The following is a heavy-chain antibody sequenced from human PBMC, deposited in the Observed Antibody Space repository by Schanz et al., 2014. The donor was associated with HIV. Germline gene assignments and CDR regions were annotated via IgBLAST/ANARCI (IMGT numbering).Heavy chain of an antibody. CDR2: MNPNSGNT. CDR3: AREKFSTLTGYPQNAFDI. J-gene: IGHJ3*02. CDR1: GYTFTSYD. V-gene: IGHV1-8*01. D-gene: IGHD3-9*01. Sequence: QVHLVQSGAEVKKPGASVKVACKASGYTFTSYDINWVRQATGQGLEWMGWMNPNSGNTGYAQKFQGRVTITADKSTSTAYMELSSLRSEDTAVYYCAREKFSTLTGYPQNAFDIWGQGTMVTVSS.